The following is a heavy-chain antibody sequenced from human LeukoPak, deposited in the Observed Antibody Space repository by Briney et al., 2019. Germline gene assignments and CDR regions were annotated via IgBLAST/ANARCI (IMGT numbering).Heavy chain of an antibody. Sequence: PGGSLRLSCAASGFPFSSYSMNWVRQAPGKGLEWVSFIDSSSRYIYQADSVKGRFTISRDNAKSSVFLQMNSLRAEDTAVYYCARVGGHCTSTSCPPPDYWGQGTLVTVSS. D-gene: IGHD2-2*01. CDR1: GFPFSSYS. CDR2: IDSSSRYI. V-gene: IGHV3-21*01. J-gene: IGHJ4*02. CDR3: ARVGGHCTSTSCPPPDY.